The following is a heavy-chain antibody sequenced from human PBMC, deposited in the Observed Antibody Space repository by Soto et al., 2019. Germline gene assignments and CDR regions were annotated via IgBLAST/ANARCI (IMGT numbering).Heavy chain of an antibody. J-gene: IGHJ4*02. Sequence: KVSCTASGGKFSSYAIRWVRQAPGQGLEWMGGIIPIFGTANYAQKFQDRVTMTRDTSMNTAYMEMSGMRSEDTAGDYGTRGQGNHWGQGSLVTVSS. V-gene: IGHV1-69*05. CDR1: GGKFSSYA. CDR3: TRGQGNH. CDR2: IIPIFGTA.